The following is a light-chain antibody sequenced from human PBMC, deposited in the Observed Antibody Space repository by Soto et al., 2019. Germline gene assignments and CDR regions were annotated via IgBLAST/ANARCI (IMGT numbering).Light chain of an antibody. CDR3: SSYAGSNTYV. J-gene: IGLJ1*01. CDR2: EVS. Sequence: ALTQPPSASGSPGQSVTISCTGTSSDIGGYNYVSWYQQHPGKAPKLMIYEVSKRPSGVPDRFSGSKSGNTASLNVSGLQAEDEADYYCSSYAGSNTYVFGTGTKLTVL. CDR1: SSDIGGYNY. V-gene: IGLV2-8*01.